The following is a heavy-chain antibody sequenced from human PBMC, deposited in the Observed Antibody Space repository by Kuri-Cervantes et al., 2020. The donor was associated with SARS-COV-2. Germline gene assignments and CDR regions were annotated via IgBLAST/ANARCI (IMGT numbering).Heavy chain of an antibody. CDR2: IYYSGST. J-gene: IGHJ3*02. CDR3: AGEGRGANAAPDAFDI. Sequence: GSLSLTCTVSGGSISSHYWSWIRQPPGKGLEWIGYIYYSGSTNYNPSLKSRVTISVDTSKNQFSLKLSSVTAADTAVYYCAGEGRGANAAPDAFDIWGQGTMVTVSS. CDR1: GGSISSHY. V-gene: IGHV4-59*11. D-gene: IGHD1-26*01.